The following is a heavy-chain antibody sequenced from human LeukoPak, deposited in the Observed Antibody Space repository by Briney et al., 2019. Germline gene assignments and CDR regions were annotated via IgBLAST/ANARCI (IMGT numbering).Heavy chain of an antibody. Sequence: PSETLSLTCTVSGGSISSVNYYWGWIRQPPGKGLEWTGSIYYSGTTYYNPSLKSRVTISVDTSKNQFSLKLSSVTAADMAVYYCARSNGWFDPWGQGTLVTVSS. V-gene: IGHV4-39*01. J-gene: IGHJ5*02. CDR3: ARSNGWFDP. CDR1: GGSISSVNYY. D-gene: IGHD2-8*01. CDR2: IYYSGTT.